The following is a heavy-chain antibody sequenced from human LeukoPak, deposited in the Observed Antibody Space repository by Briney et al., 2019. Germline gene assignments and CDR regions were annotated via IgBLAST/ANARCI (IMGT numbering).Heavy chain of an antibody. CDR1: GFSLNTSGVC. Sequence: SGPALVKPTQTLTLTCTFSGFSLNTSGVCVSWIRQPPGKALEWLARIDWDDDKYYSTSLKTRLTISKDTSGNQVVLTTTNVDPVDTGTYYCTRLDAGTFDSWGQGTLVTVSS. J-gene: IGHJ4*02. D-gene: IGHD3-10*01. CDR2: IDWDDDK. V-gene: IGHV2-70*11. CDR3: TRLDAGTFDS.